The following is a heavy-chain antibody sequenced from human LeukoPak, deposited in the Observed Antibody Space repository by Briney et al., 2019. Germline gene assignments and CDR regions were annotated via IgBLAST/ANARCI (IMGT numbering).Heavy chain of an antibody. Sequence: SETLSLTCTVSGGSISSSSYYWGWIRQPPGKGLEWIGSIYYSGSTYYNPSLKSRVTISVDTSKNQFSLKLSSVTAADTAVYYCARLGVRGYIVVVPAAVDYWGQGTLVTVSS. CDR2: IYYSGST. CDR1: GGSISSSSYY. D-gene: IGHD2-2*01. CDR3: ARLGVRGYIVVVPAAVDY. J-gene: IGHJ4*02. V-gene: IGHV4-39*01.